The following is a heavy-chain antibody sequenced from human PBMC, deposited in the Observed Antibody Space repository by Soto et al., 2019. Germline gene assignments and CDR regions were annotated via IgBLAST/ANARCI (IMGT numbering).Heavy chain of an antibody. J-gene: IGHJ6*03. D-gene: IGHD5-12*01. Sequence: QVQLQQWGAGPLKPSETLSLSCAVYGGSFSDYYCSWILQPPGKGLEWIVEINHSGSTNYNPSLKSRVAISVDTSKKQFSLKLTSVTAADTAVYYCARRVTITYYMDVWDKGTTVTVSS. CDR2: INHSGST. V-gene: IGHV4-34*01. CDR3: ARRVTITYYMDV. CDR1: GGSFSDYY.